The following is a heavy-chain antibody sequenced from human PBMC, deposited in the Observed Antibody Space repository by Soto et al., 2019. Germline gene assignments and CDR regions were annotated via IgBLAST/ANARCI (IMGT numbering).Heavy chain of an antibody. CDR2: IIPILGIA. CDR3: ARAGTVRLLADNWFDP. V-gene: IGHV1-69*02. J-gene: IGHJ5*02. CDR1: GGTFSSYT. Sequence: QVQLVQSGAEVKKPGSSVKVSCKASGGTFSSYTISWVRQAPGQGLEWMGRIIPILGIANYAQKFQGRVTITADKSTSTAYMELSSLRSEDKAVYYCARAGTVRLLADNWFDPWGQGTLFTVSS. D-gene: IGHD4-17*01.